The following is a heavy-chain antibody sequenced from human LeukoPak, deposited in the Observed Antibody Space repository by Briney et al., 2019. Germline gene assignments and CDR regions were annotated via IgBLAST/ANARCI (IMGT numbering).Heavy chain of an antibody. V-gene: IGHV3-23*01. CDR3: ANFVDSRGQDY. CDR1: GFTFNNFA. D-gene: IGHD3-22*01. CDR2: ISTSGSST. J-gene: IGHJ4*02. Sequence: GGSLRLSCAASGFTFNNFAMNWVRQVPGKGLDWVSAISTSGSSTYYADSVKGRFTISRDNSKNMFFLHMNSLKAEDTAVYYCANFVDSRGQDYWGQGTLVTVSS.